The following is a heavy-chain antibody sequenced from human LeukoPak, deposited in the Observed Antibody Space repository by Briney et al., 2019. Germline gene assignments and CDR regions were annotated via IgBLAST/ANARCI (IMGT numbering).Heavy chain of an antibody. CDR2: ISYDGSNK. Sequence: LPGGSLRLSCAASGFTFSSYGMHWVRQAPGKGLEWVAVISYDGSNKYYADSVKGRFTISRDNSKNTLYLQMDSLRDEDTAVYYCARGGATIDYWGQGTLVTVSS. CDR3: ARGGATIDY. CDR1: GFTFSSYG. V-gene: IGHV3-30*03. J-gene: IGHJ4*02. D-gene: IGHD5-12*01.